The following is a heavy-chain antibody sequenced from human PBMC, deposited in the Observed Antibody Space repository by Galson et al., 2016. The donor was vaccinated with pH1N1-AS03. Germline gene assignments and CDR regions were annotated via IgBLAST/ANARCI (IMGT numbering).Heavy chain of an antibody. J-gene: IGHJ6*02. CDR1: GGSISTGDIY. CDR2: IYYSGST. Sequence: TLSLTCTVSGGSISTGDIYWNWIRQPPGKGLEWIGYIYYSGSTYNNPSLKSRANISLDTSKNEFSLKLSSVSAADTAVYYCARGSPYYYYSMDVWGQETTVTVSS. CDR3: ARGSPYYYYSMDV. V-gene: IGHV4-30-4*01.